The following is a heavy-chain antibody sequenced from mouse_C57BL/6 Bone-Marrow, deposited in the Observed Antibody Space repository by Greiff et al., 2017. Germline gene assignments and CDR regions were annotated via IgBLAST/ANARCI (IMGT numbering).Heavy chain of an antibody. D-gene: IGHD1-3*01. V-gene: IGHV1-76*01. CDR2: IYPGSGNT. J-gene: IGHJ1*03. CDR3: ASSSLWYFDV. Sequence: VQLQQSGAELVRPGASVKLSCKASGYTFTDYYINWVKQRPGQGLEWIARIYPGSGNTYYNEKFKGKATLTAEKSSSTAYMQRSSLTSEDSAVYFCASSSLWYFDVWGTGTTVTVSS. CDR1: GYTFTDYY.